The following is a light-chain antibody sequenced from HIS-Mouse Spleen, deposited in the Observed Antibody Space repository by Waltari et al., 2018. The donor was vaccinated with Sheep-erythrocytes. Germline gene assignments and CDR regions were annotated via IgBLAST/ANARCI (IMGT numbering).Light chain of an antibody. CDR2: CTS. CDR1: SSNIGAGYD. CDR3: QSYDSSLSGSV. V-gene: IGLV1-40*01. J-gene: IGLJ2*01. Sequence: QSVLTQPPSVSRAPAPRVTISCTGSSSNIGAGYDVHWYQQLPGTAPKLLIYCTSNRPSGVPDRFSGSKSGTSASLANTGLQAEDEADYYCQSYDSSLSGSVFGGGTKLTVL.